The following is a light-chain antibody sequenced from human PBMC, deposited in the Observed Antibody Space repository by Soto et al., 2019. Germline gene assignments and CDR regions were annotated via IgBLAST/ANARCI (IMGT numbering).Light chain of an antibody. J-gene: IGKJ3*01. CDR1: QGISSY. Sequence: DVQMTQSPSFVSASVGDRVTITCRASQGISSYLAWYQKKPGKAPRLLIYAASSLQSGVPSRFSGSGSGTDFTLTISSLQPEDFATCFCQQASSFPFTFGPGTKVDIK. CDR2: AAS. CDR3: QQASSFPFT. V-gene: IGKV1-12*01.